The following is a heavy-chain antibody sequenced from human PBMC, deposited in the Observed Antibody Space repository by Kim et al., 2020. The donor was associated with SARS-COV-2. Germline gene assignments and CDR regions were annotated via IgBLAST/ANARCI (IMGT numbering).Heavy chain of an antibody. Sequence: NYNPSLKSRVPISVDTSKNQFSLKLSSVTAADTAVYYCARDGVNYGMDVWGQGTTVTVSS. J-gene: IGHJ6*02. V-gene: IGHV4-59*01. D-gene: IGHD2-8*01. CDR3: ARDGVNYGMDV.